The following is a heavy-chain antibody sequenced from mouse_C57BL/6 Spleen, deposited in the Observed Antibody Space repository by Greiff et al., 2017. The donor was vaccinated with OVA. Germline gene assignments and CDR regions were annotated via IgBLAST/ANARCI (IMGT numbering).Heavy chain of an antibody. CDR2: INPSNGGT. J-gene: IGHJ3*01. V-gene: IGHV1-53*01. D-gene: IGHD1-1*01. CDR1: GYTFTSYW. Sequence: QVQLKQPGTELVKPGASVKLSCKASGYTFTSYWMHWVKQRPGQGLEWIGNINPSNGGTNYNEKFKSKATLTVDKSSSTAYMQLSSLTSEDSAVYYCARSVYYYGSSPSWFAYWGQGTLVTVSA. CDR3: ARSVYYYGSSPSWFAY.